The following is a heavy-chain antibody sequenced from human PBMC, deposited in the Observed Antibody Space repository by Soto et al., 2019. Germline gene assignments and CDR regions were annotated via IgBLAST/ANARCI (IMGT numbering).Heavy chain of an antibody. D-gene: IGHD3-10*01. J-gene: IGHJ4*02. CDR2: ISYDGSNK. CDR1: GFTFSSYG. Sequence: GGSLRLSCAASGFTFSSYGMHWVRQAPGKGLEWVAVISYDGSNKYYADSVKGRFTISRDNSKNTLYLQMNSLRAEDTAVYYCAKEYMVRGVIRMGLDYWGQGTLVTVS. CDR3: AKEYMVRGVIRMGLDY. V-gene: IGHV3-30*18.